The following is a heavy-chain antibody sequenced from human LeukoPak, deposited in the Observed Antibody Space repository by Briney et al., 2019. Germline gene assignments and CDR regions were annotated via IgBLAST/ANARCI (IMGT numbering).Heavy chain of an antibody. D-gene: IGHD3-10*01. CDR3: ASVPGETKKRAIDY. CDR2: ISSGSTYI. Sequence: PGESLRLSCAASGFSISNYDINWVRKAPGKGPEWVSGISSGSTYIYYADSVKGRFTISRDNANNSADLEMISLRADDTAVYYCASVPGETKKRAIDYWGRGTLVTVSS. J-gene: IGHJ4*02. V-gene: IGHV3-21*01. CDR1: GFSISNYD.